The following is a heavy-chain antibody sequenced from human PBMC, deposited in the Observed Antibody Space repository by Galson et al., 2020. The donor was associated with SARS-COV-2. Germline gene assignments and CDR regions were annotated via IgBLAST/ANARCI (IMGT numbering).Heavy chain of an antibody. CDR2: ISYDGSNK. D-gene: IGHD3-10*01. Sequence: TGGSLRLSCAASGFTFSSYGMPWVRQAPGKGLEWVAVISYDGSNKYYADSVKGRFTISRDNSKNTLYLQMNSLRAEDTAVYYCAKADLVVSNYDYNYGMDVWGQGTTVTVSS. V-gene: IGHV3-30*18. CDR3: AKADLVVSNYDYNYGMDV. J-gene: IGHJ6*02. CDR1: GFTFSSYG.